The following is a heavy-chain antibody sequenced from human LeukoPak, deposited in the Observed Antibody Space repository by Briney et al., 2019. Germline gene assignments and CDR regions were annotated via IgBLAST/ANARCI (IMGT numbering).Heavy chain of an antibody. CDR3: ARDAVWFGELFFWFDP. CDR1: GYTLTELS. V-gene: IGHV1-24*01. J-gene: IGHJ5*02. D-gene: IGHD3-10*01. CDR2: FDPDDGET. Sequence: ASVKVSCKVSGYTLTELSMHWVRQAPGKGLEWVGGFDPDDGETIYAQKFQGRVTITADESASTAYMELSSLRSEDTAVYYCARDAVWFGELFFWFDPWGQGTLVTVSS.